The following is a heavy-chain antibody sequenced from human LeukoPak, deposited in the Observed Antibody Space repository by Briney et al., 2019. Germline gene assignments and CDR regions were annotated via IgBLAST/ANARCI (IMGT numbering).Heavy chain of an antibody. CDR2: ISSSSSYI. D-gene: IGHD3-22*01. V-gene: IGHV3-21*01. J-gene: IGHJ4*02. Sequence: PGGSLRLSCAASGFTFSSYSMNWVRQAPGKGLEWVSSISSSSSYIYYADSVKGRFTISRDNAKNTLYLQMNSLRAEDTAVYYCARDHSSRLDYWGQGTLVTVSS. CDR3: ARDHSSRLDY. CDR1: GFTFSSYS.